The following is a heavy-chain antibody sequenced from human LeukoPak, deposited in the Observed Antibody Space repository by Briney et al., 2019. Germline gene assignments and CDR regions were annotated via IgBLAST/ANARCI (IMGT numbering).Heavy chain of an antibody. CDR3: ARDQEDSSGPFDY. CDR2: IIPILGIA. V-gene: IGHV1-69*04. Sequence: SVKVSRKASGGTFSSYAISWVRQAPGQGLEWMGRIIPILGIANYAQKFQGRVTITADKSTSTAYMELSSLRSEDTAVYYCARDQEDSSGPFDYWGQGTLVTVSS. CDR1: GGTFSSYA. J-gene: IGHJ4*02. D-gene: IGHD3-22*01.